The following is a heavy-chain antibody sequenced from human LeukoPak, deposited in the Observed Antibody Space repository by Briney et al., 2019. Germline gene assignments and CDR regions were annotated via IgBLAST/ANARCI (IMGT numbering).Heavy chain of an antibody. CDR1: GGSFSGYY. D-gene: IGHD2-15*01. CDR2: INHSGST. J-gene: IGHJ4*02. CDR3: ARGPYCRGGSCSIGLSNLYYFDY. V-gene: IGHV4-34*01. Sequence: PSETLSLTCAVYGGSFSGYYWSWIRQPPGKGLEWIGEINHSGSTNYNPSLKSRVTISVDTSKNQFSLKLSSVTAADTAGYYCARGPYCRGGSCSIGLSNLYYFDYWGQGTLVTVSS.